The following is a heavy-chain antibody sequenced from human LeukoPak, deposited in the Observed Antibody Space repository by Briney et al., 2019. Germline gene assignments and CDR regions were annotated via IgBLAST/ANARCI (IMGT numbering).Heavy chain of an antibody. Sequence: PSETLSLTCTVSGGSVSSYYWGWMRQTPGKGLEWIGSIYYSGSTYYNPSLKSRVTLSLDTSKNQFSLNLNSVTAADTAVCYCARVLTTVTDLHYWGQGTLVTVSS. CDR2: IYYSGST. V-gene: IGHV4-39*07. D-gene: IGHD4-17*01. CDR1: GGSVSSYY. CDR3: ARVLTTVTDLHY. J-gene: IGHJ4*02.